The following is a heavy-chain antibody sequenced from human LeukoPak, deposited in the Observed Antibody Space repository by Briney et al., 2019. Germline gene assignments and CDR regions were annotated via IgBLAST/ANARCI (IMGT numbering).Heavy chain of an antibody. Sequence: PGGSLRLSCAASGFTFSSYAMSWVRQAPGKGLEWVSAISGSGGSTYYADSVKGRFTISRDNSKNSLYLQMNSLRAEDTAVYYCARGDDSYCSGGSCYAGPFDYWGQGTLVTVSS. D-gene: IGHD2-15*01. J-gene: IGHJ4*02. CDR1: GFTFSSYA. V-gene: IGHV3-23*01. CDR2: ISGSGGST. CDR3: ARGDDSYCSGGSCYAGPFDY.